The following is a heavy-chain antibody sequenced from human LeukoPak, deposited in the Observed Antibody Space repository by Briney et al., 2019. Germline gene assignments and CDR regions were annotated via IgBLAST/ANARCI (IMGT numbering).Heavy chain of an antibody. CDR1: VGSINNFF. CDR3: ARVSNDYGGNGAFDI. Sequence: PSETLSLTCTISVGSINNFFWIWIRQPPGKGLEWIGYIYYSGGTNYNPSLKSRVAVSVDTSKNQFSLKLNSVTAADTGIYHCARVSNDYGGNGAFDIWGQGTMVTVSS. V-gene: IGHV4-59*01. J-gene: IGHJ3*02. D-gene: IGHD4-23*01. CDR2: IYYSGGT.